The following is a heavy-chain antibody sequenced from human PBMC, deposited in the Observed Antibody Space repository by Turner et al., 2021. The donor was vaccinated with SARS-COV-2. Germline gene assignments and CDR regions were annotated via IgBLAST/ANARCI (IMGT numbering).Heavy chain of an antibody. CDR1: GLTFNIYW. CDR3: ARGGGPDKWFDP. D-gene: IGHD3-10*01. Sequence: EVQLVESGGGLVQPGGSLRLSCVTSGLTFNIYWMSWVLRPQGKGLGWVASFRGDGGEKHYGDSVKGRFTISRDTAKDSLYLKMDSLRVEDTALYYCARGGGPDKWFDPWGQGTLVTVSS. CDR2: FRGDGGEK. V-gene: IGHV3-7*03. J-gene: IGHJ5*02.